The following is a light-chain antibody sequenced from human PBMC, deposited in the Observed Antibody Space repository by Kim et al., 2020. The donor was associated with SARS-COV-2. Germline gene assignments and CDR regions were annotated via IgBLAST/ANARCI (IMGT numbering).Light chain of an antibody. J-gene: IGKJ2*01. CDR2: GAS. Sequence: EIVLTQSPGTLSLSPGERATLSCRASQSISDNYLAWYQQKPGQAPRLLFFGASSRATGIPDRFSGSGSGTDFTLTISRLGPEDFALYYCQQYGNSPTFGQGTKVDIK. V-gene: IGKV3-20*01. CDR3: QQYGNSPT. CDR1: QSISDNY.